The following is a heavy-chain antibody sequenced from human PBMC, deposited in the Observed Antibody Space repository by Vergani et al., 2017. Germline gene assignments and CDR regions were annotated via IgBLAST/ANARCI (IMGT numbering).Heavy chain of an antibody. CDR3: ARWITGTTHFDY. CDR1: GYSISSGYY. Sequence: QVQLPESGPGLVKPSETLSLTCAVSGYSISSGYYWGWIRQPPGKGLEWIGSIYHSGSTYYNPSLKSRVTVSVDTSKNQFSLKLSSVTAADTAVYYCARWITGTTHFDYWGQGTLVTVSS. CDR2: IYHSGST. V-gene: IGHV4-38-2*01. D-gene: IGHD1-20*01. J-gene: IGHJ4*02.